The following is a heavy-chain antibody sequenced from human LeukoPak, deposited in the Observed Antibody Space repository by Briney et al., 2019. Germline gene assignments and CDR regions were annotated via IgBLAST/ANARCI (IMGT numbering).Heavy chain of an antibody. CDR2: FSGSGSST. CDR3: ARGPSGYHNT. D-gene: IGHD5-12*01. Sequence: PGGSLRLSCAASGFTFSSYGMSWVRQAPGKGLEWVSGFSGSGSSTYYADSVKGRFTISRDNSKNTLYLQMNSLRAEDTAVYYCARGPSGYHNTGGQGTLVTVSS. CDR1: GFTFSSYG. J-gene: IGHJ4*02. V-gene: IGHV3-23*01.